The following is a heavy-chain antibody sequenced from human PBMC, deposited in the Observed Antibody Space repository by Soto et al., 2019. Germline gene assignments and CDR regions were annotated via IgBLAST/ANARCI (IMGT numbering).Heavy chain of an antibody. CDR1: GFTLSTYW. D-gene: IGHD2-15*01. J-gene: IGHJ4*02. Sequence: GSLRLSCVVSGFTLSTYWMSWVRQAPGKGLEWVANVKQDGSEKYYVDSVKGRFTISRDNAKNSLYLQLNSPRDEDTAVYYCARGSCSGGTCYTIFFDYWGQGTLVTVSS. V-gene: IGHV3-7*01. CDR2: VKQDGSEK. CDR3: ARGSCSGGTCYTIFFDY.